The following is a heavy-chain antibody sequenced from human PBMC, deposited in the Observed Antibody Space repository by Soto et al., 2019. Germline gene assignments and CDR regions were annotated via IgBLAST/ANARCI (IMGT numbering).Heavy chain of an antibody. J-gene: IGHJ4*02. V-gene: IGHV1-46*01. CDR1: GYTFTHYY. CDR3: ARDLAAGDH. D-gene: IGHD6-25*01. Sequence: QVQLVQSGAEVKKPGASVKLSCRTSGYTFTHYYIHWVRQAPGQGLEWLAIINPGSGRTNYAQDCLGRVTLTMDTSTTTVYMELSGLRAEDTAIFYCARDLAAGDHWGQGTLVTVSS. CDR2: INPGSGRT.